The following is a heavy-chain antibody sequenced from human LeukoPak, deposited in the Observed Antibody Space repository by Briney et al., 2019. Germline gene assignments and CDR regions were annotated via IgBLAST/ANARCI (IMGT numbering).Heavy chain of an antibody. V-gene: IGHV4-39*01. J-gene: IGHJ6*02. CDR2: IYYSGST. D-gene: IGHD5-12*01. CDR3: ARLERGGYDIYYYGMDV. Sequence: SETLSLTCTVSGGSISSSSYCWGWIRQPPGKGLEWIGSIYYSGSTYYNPSLKSRVTISVDTSKNQFSLKLSSVTAADTAVYYCARLERGGYDIYYYGMDVWGQGTTVTVSS. CDR1: GGSISSSSYC.